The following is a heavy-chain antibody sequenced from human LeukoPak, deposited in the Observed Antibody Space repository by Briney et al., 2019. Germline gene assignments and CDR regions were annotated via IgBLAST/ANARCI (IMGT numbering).Heavy chain of an antibody. CDR1: GITFNIYS. J-gene: IGHJ4*02. D-gene: IGHD3-16*01. CDR2: VGGSGAGT. V-gene: IGHV3-23*01. Sequence: PGGSLRLSCVASGITFNIYSMAWLRQAPGKGLEWVSAVGGSGAGTHYADSVKGRFIISRDNSKNTLYLQMNSLRADDTAVYYCAKESSLTHLGEFLIWAEYWGQGTLVTVSS. CDR3: AKESSLTHLGEFLIWAEY.